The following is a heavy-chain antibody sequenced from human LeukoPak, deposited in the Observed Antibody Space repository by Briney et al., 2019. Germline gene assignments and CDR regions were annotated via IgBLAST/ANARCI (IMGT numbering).Heavy chain of an antibody. CDR2: IYSGGST. J-gene: IGHJ4*02. V-gene: IGHV3-53*01. D-gene: IGHD3-22*01. CDR3: TEDSSGYYALPYFDY. CDR1: GFTVSSNY. Sequence: GGSLRLSCAASGFTVSSNYMSWVRQAPGKGLEWVSVIYSGGSTYYADSVKGRFTISRDNSKNTLYLQMNSLRAEDTAVYYCTEDSSGYYALPYFDYWGQGTLVTVSS.